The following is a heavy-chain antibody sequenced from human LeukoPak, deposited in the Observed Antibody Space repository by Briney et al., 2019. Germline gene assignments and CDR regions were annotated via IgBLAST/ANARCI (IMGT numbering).Heavy chain of an antibody. CDR3: ARGGGELRFFDDAFDI. CDR2: ISGSGTNA. V-gene: IGHV3-23*01. D-gene: IGHD3-9*01. J-gene: IGHJ3*02. Sequence: GGSLRLSCAASGFTFSTYAMSWVRQAPGKGLECVSSISGSGTNAHYAVSVKGRFTISRDDSKYTLYLQMNSLRAEDTAVYYCARGGGELRFFDDAFDIWGQGTMVTVSS. CDR1: GFTFSTYA.